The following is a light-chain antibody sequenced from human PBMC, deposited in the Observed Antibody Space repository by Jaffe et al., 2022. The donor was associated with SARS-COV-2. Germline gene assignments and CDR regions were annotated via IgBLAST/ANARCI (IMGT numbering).Light chain of an antibody. Sequence: DIQMTQSPSSLSASVGDRVTITCRASQGINNFLAWFQQKPGKAPKSLIYDASTLQGGVPSRFSGSGSGTDFTLTIDSLQPEDFATYYCLQYKTYPWTFGQGTKVEI. CDR3: LQYKTYPWT. J-gene: IGKJ1*01. V-gene: IGKV1-16*01. CDR1: QGINNF. CDR2: DAS.